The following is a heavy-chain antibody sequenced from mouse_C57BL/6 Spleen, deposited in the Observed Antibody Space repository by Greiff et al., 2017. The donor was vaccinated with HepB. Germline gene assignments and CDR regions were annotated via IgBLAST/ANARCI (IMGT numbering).Heavy chain of an antibody. CDR1: GYTFTSYW. Sequence: VQLQQSGAELAKPGASVKLSCKASGYTFTSYWMHWVKQRPGQGLEWIGYINPSSGYTNYNQKFKDKATLHADKSSSTAHMQLSSLTYEDSPVYYCATHYYGSSSPFDYWGQGTTLTVSS. J-gene: IGHJ2*01. CDR3: ATHYYGSSSPFDY. V-gene: IGHV1-7*01. CDR2: INPSSGYT. D-gene: IGHD1-1*01.